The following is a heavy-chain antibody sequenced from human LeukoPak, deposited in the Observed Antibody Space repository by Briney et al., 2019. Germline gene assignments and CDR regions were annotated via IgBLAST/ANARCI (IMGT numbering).Heavy chain of an antibody. CDR2: IYYSGST. Sequence: SETLSLTCTVSGGSISSYYWSWIRQPPGKGLEWIGYIYYSGSTNYNPSLKSRVTISVDTSKNQFSLKLSSVTAADTAVYYCARHDLWFGAFDYWGQGTLVTVSS. J-gene: IGHJ4*02. D-gene: IGHD3-10*01. CDR1: GGSISSYY. V-gene: IGHV4-59*08. CDR3: ARHDLWFGAFDY.